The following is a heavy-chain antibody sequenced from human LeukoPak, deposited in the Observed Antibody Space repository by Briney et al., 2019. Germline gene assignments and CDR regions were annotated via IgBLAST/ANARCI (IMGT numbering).Heavy chain of an antibody. D-gene: IGHD1-26*01. CDR3: ARVSAMGDFDC. V-gene: IGHV3-48*01. CDR1: GFSFSSYS. Sequence: PGGSLRLSCAASGFSFSSYSMSWVRQAPGKGLEWVSYISTSSSTIYYADSVRGRFTISRDNAKNSLYQQMNSLRVEDTADYFCARVSAMGDFDCWGQGTLVTVSS. J-gene: IGHJ4*02. CDR2: ISTSSSTI.